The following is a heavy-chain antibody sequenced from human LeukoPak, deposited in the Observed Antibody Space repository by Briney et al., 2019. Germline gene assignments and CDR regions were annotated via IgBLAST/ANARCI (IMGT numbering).Heavy chain of an antibody. CDR2: ISGSGGST. CDR1: GFTFSSYA. D-gene: IGHD3-10*01. CDR3: AKIKNVLLWFGELLGEYYFDY. Sequence: GGSLRLSCAASGFTFSSYAMSWVRQAPGKGLEWVSAISGSGGSTYYADSVKGRFTISRDNSKNTLYLQMNSLRAEDTAVYYCAKIKNVLLWFGELLGEYYFDYWGQGTLVTVSS. V-gene: IGHV3-23*01. J-gene: IGHJ4*02.